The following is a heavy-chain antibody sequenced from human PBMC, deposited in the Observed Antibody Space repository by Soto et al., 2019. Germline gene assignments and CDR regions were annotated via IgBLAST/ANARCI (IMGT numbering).Heavy chain of an antibody. Sequence: QVQLVQSGAEVKKPGASVKVSCKASGYTFTSYGISWVRQAPGQGLEWMGWISAYNGNTNYAQKLQGRVTMTTDTATSTAYMELRSLRSDDTAVYYCARDWWATVTTADAFDIWGQGTMVTVSS. V-gene: IGHV1-18*04. CDR2: ISAYNGNT. CDR3: ARDWWATVTTADAFDI. J-gene: IGHJ3*02. D-gene: IGHD4-17*01. CDR1: GYTFTSYG.